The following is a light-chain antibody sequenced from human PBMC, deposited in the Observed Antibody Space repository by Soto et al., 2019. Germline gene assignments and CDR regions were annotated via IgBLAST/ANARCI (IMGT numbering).Light chain of an antibody. CDR1: QSISGA. V-gene: IGKV3-15*01. CDR3: EQYNNWPWM. CDR2: GAS. J-gene: IGKJ1*01. Sequence: EMVMTQSPATLSVSPGGRATLSCRASQSISGALAWYQQKPGQAPRLLIYGASTSATTFPARFSGSGSGTDFTLTISSLQSEDFAIYYCEQYNNWPWMFGQGTQVDIK.